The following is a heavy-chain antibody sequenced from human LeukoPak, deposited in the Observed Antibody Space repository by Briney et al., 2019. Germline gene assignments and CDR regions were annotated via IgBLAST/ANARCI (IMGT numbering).Heavy chain of an antibody. CDR2: IWYGGSNK. J-gene: IGHJ3*02. CDR1: GFTFSSYG. V-gene: IGHV3-33*08. Sequence: PGGSLRLSCAASGFTFSSYGMHWVRQAPGKGLEWVAVIWYGGSNKYYADSVKGRFTISRDNSKNTLYLQMNSLRAEDTAVYYCARSGGITGTRRAFDIWGQGTMVTVSS. D-gene: IGHD1-20*01. CDR3: ARSGGITGTRRAFDI.